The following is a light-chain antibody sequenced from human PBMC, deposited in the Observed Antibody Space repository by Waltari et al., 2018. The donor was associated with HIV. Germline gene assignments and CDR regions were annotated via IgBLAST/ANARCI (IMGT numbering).Light chain of an antibody. Sequence: DNQITQSPSSLSASVGDRVTITCQASQDISNYLNWYQQKPGKAPKLLIYDASNLETGVPSRFSGSGSGTDFTFTISSLQPEDIATYYCQQYDNLPFTFGPGTKVDIK. CDR2: DAS. V-gene: IGKV1-33*01. CDR3: QQYDNLPFT. CDR1: QDISNY. J-gene: IGKJ3*01.